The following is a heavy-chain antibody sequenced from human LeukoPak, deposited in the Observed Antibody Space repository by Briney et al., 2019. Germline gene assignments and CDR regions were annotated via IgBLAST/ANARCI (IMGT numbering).Heavy chain of an antibody. V-gene: IGHV3-48*03. CDR3: ARIARDYYYMDV. Sequence: GGSLRLSCAASGFSFSSYEMNWVRQAPGKGLERVSYIISTSSTTYYEDSVKGRFTVSRDNAKNSLYLQMNSLRVEDTAVYYCARIARDYYYMDVWGKGTTVTVSS. CDR1: GFSFSSYE. CDR2: IISTSSTT. J-gene: IGHJ6*03.